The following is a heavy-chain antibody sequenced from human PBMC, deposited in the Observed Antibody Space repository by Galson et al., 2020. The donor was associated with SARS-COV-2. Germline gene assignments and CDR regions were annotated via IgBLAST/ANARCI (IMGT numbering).Heavy chain of an antibody. V-gene: IGHV4-31*03. D-gene: IGHD3-9*01. CDR3: ARDSETGYYFEY. J-gene: IGHJ4*02. CDR1: GGPINSGSYY. CDR2: IYHSGCT. Sequence: SETLSLTCSVSGGPINSGSYYWNWIRQRPGKGLEWLGYIYHSGCTYYSPSLESRLTMSIDTSTNQFSLKLSSATAADTALYYCARDSETGYYFEYWGQGALVTVSS.